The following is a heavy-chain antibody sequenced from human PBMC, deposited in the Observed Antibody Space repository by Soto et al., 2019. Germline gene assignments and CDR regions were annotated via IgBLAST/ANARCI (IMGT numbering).Heavy chain of an antibody. Sequence: LRLSCAASGFTFSSYAMHWVRQAPGKGLEWVAVISYDGSNKYYADSVKGRFTISRDNSKNTLYLQMNSLRAEDTAVYYCARDLKELAAAGTSYYYYGMDVWGQGTTVTVSS. V-gene: IGHV3-30-3*01. D-gene: IGHD6-13*01. CDR1: GFTFSSYA. CDR3: ARDLKELAAAGTSYYYYGMDV. J-gene: IGHJ6*02. CDR2: ISYDGSNK.